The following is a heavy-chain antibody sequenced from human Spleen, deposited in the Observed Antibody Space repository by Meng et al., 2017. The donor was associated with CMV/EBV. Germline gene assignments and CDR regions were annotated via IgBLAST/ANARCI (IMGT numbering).Heavy chain of an antibody. CDR3: ARERVVVIAITPHSPGD. CDR1: GFTFSSYA. D-gene: IGHD2-21*01. Sequence: GESLKISCAASGFTFSSYAMHWVRQAPGKGLEWVAVISYDGSNKYYADSVKGRFTISRDNSKNTLYLQMNSLRAEDTAVYYCARERVVVIAITPHSPGDWGQGTLVTVSS. J-gene: IGHJ4*02. V-gene: IGHV3-30*04. CDR2: ISYDGSNK.